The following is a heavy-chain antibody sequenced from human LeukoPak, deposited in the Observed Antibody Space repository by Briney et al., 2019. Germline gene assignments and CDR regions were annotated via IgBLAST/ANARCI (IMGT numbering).Heavy chain of an antibody. V-gene: IGHV3-48*01. CDR2: ISSSSSTI. J-gene: IGHJ4*02. D-gene: IGHD2-2*01. CDR3: ARVGAWYCSSTSCSPS. Sequence: PGGSLRLSCAASGFTFSSYSMNWVRQAPGKGLEWVSYISSSSSTIYYADSVKGRFTISRDNAKNSLYLQMNSLRAEDTAVYYCARVGAWYCSSTSCSPSWGQGTLVTVSS. CDR1: GFTFSSYS.